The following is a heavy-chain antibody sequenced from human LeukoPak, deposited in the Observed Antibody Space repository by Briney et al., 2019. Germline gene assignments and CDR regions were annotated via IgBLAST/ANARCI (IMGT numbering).Heavy chain of an antibody. D-gene: IGHD3-10*01. Sequence: SGGSLRLSCAASGFTFSNYGIHWVRQAPGKGLEWVTFLQFDGSVEFYADSVKGRFTISRDNSKNTLYLQMNSLRAEDTAVYYCARSYRFGARRGHLGYWGQGTLVTVSS. J-gene: IGHJ4*02. CDR3: ARSYRFGARRGHLGY. V-gene: IGHV3-30*02. CDR2: LQFDGSVE. CDR1: GFTFSNYG.